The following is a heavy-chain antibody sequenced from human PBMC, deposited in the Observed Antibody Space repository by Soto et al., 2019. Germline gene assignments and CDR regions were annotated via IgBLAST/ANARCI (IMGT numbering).Heavy chain of an antibody. Sequence: TGGSLRLSCAASGFTFSSYWMSWVRQAPGKGLEGVANIKQDGSEKYYVDSVKGRFTISRDNAKNSLYLQMNSLRAEDTAVYYCARGERYCTNGVCPFDYWGQGTLVTVSS. J-gene: IGHJ4*02. CDR3: ARGERYCTNGVCPFDY. CDR2: IKQDGSEK. D-gene: IGHD2-8*01. CDR1: GFTFSSYW. V-gene: IGHV3-7*01.